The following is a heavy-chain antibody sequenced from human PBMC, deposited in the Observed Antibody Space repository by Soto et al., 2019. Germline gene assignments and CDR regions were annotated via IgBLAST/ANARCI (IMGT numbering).Heavy chain of an antibody. Sequence: GGSLTLSCAASGFSYRSYAMSWVRQAPGKGLEWVSAISGSGDYTHYADSVTGRFAISRGNSKNTLYLQMNRPRVEETAIYYCAKGGPSVTHFDYWGQGILVTVSS. CDR2: ISGSGDYT. J-gene: IGHJ4*02. D-gene: IGHD4-17*01. CDR1: GFSYRSYA. V-gene: IGHV3-23*01. CDR3: AKGGPSVTHFDY.